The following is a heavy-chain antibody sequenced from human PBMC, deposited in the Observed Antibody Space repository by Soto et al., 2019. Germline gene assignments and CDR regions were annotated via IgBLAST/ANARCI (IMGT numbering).Heavy chain of an antibody. CDR2: INPSGGST. D-gene: IGHD6-19*01. J-gene: IGHJ4*02. CDR3: ARGFSSGWPFGY. CDR1: GYTFTNYY. V-gene: IGHV1-46*01. Sequence: ASVKVSCKASGYTFTNYYMHWVRQAPGQGLEWMGIINPSGGSTTYAQKFQGRVTMTRDTSTSTVYMELSSLRSEDTAVYYCARGFSSGWPFGYWGQGTPVTVSS.